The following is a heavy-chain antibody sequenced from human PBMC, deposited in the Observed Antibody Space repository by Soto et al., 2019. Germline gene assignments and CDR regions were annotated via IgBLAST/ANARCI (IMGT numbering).Heavy chain of an antibody. Sequence: SVKVSCKASGFTFTNSAVQWVRQARGQRLEWIGWIVVGSGNTNYAQKFQDRVTITRDISTSTAYMELRSLRSDDTAVYYCARVCIPSSSCLQHWGQGTLVTVSS. D-gene: IGHD6-13*01. J-gene: IGHJ1*01. CDR2: IVVGSGNT. V-gene: IGHV1-58*01. CDR1: GFTFTNSA. CDR3: ARVCIPSSSCLQH.